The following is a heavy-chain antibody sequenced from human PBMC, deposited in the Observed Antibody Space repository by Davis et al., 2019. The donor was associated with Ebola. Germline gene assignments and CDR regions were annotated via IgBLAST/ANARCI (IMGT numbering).Heavy chain of an antibody. J-gene: IGHJ4*02. CDR3: ARDRAYGIFDY. Sequence: SETLSLTCTVSGGSISSSSYYWGWIRQPPGKGLEWIGYIYYSGSTNYNPSLKSRVTISVDTSKNQFSLKLTSVTAADTAVYYCARDRAYGIFDYWGQGTLVTVSS. CDR1: GGSISSSSYY. CDR2: IYYSGST. V-gene: IGHV4-61*01. D-gene: IGHD4-17*01.